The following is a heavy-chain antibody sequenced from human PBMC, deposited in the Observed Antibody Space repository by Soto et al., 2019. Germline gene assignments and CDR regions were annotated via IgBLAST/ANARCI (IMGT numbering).Heavy chain of an antibody. J-gene: IGHJ5*02. CDR2: IYYSGST. CDR1: GGSISSSSYY. V-gene: IGHV4-39*01. CDR3: ARHGERGTIFFIGRWFDP. Sequence: QLQLQESGPGLVKPSETLSLTCTVSGGSISSSSYYWGWMRQPPGKGLEWIGSIYYSGSTYYNPSLKSRVTISVDTSKNQFSLKMSSVTAADAAVYYCARHGERGTIFFIGRWFDPWGQGTLVTVSS. D-gene: IGHD3-9*01.